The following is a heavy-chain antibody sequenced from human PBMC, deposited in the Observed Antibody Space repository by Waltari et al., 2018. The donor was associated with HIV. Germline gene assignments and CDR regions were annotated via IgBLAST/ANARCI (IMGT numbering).Heavy chain of an antibody. D-gene: IGHD6-6*01. Sequence: EVQLVESGGGPVKPGESLRLSCVTSGFIFNTYSMNWVRQAPGKGPDCGSSIGSSVKFKQYAGSVKGRFTISRDNAENSLYLKMNGLRAEGTAIYYVARGSRGSTWSLNWFAPWGQGTLVTVSS. V-gene: IGHV3-21*02. CDR1: GFIFNTYS. CDR3: ARGSRGSTWSLNWFAP. J-gene: IGHJ5*02. CDR2: IGSSVKFK.